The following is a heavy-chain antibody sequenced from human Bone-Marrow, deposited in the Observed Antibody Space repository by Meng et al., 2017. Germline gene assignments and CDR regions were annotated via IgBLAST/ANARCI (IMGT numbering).Heavy chain of an antibody. D-gene: IGHD6-13*01. CDR1: GYTFTSYG. V-gene: IGHV1-18*01. Sequence: VQLVQTGAEVKKPGASVKVSWKASGYTFTSYGISWVRQDPGQGREWMGWISAYNGNTNYAQKLQGRVSMTGDTSISTAYMELSGLRSDDTAMYYCARDEDISAAGKLFGDYWGQGTLVTVSS. J-gene: IGHJ4*02. CDR2: ISAYNGNT. CDR3: ARDEDISAAGKLFGDY.